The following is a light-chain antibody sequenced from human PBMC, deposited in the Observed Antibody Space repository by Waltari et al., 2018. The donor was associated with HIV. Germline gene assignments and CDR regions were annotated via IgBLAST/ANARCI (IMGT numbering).Light chain of an antibody. J-gene: IGLJ1*01. CDR3: CSYVGWSTILYV. CDR2: EVS. Sequence: QSALTQPASVSGSPGQSITISCTGTSSDVGSYNLVSWYQQHPGKAPKLMFYEVSKRPAWFSNRFSGSKSGNTASLTISGIQAEDEADYYRCSYVGWSTILYVFGTGTKVTVL. CDR1: SSDVGSYNL. V-gene: IGLV2-23*02.